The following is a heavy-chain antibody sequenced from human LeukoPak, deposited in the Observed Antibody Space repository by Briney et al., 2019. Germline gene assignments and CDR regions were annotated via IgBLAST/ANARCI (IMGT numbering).Heavy chain of an antibody. CDR1: GYTLTELS. D-gene: IGHD2-2*01. CDR2: FDPEDGET. J-gene: IGHJ6*02. Sequence: ASVKVSCKVSGYTLTELSMHWVRQAPGKGLEWMGGFDPEDGETIYAQKFQGRVTMTEDTSTDTAYMELSSLRSEDTAVYYCATGGYCSSTSCYADYYYGMDVWGPGTTVTVSS. CDR3: ATGGYCSSTSCYADYYYGMDV. V-gene: IGHV1-24*01.